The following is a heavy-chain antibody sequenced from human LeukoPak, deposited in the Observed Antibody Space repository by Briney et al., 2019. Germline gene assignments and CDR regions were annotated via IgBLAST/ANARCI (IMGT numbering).Heavy chain of an antibody. J-gene: IGHJ4*02. Sequence: GASVTVSCKASGYSFTDYYILWVRQAPGQGPEWMGWINPNSGGTNYAQNFKGRVTMTRDTSINTAYMELNSLTSDDTAVYYCARESVYCGGDCFIDYWGQGTLVTVSS. V-gene: IGHV1-2*02. CDR2: INPNSGGT. CDR3: ARESVYCGGDCFIDY. CDR1: GYSFTDYY. D-gene: IGHD2-21*02.